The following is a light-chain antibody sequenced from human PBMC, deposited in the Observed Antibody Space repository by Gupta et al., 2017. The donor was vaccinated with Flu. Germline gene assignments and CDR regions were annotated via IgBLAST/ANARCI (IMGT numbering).Light chain of an antibody. Sequence: QAVLTPPPSASGTPGQRVTISCSEGSSNIGNNYVYWYQQLPGTAPKLLIYINNRRPSGVPDRFSGSRSGTSASMAISGLRAEDEATYYCAAWDDSLNSWVFGGGTKLTVL. CDR3: AAWDDSLNSWV. CDR2: INN. J-gene: IGLJ3*02. V-gene: IGLV1-47*01. CDR1: SSNIGNNY.